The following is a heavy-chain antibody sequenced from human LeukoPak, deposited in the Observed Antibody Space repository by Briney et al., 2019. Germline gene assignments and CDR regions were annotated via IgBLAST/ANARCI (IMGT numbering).Heavy chain of an antibody. Sequence: PGGSLRLSCAASGFTFSDYYMSWIRQAPGKGLEWVSYISSSGSTIYYADSVKGRFTISRDNAKNSLYLQMNSLRAEDTAVYYCARVGYSSSFDLAAFDIWGQGTMVTVSS. CDR1: GFTFSDYY. J-gene: IGHJ3*02. CDR2: ISSSGSTI. D-gene: IGHD6-6*01. V-gene: IGHV3-11*04. CDR3: ARVGYSSSFDLAAFDI.